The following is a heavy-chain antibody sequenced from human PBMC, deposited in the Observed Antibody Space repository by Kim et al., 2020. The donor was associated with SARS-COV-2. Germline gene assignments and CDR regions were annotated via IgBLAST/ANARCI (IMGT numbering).Heavy chain of an antibody. CDR3: ARGTSYGYFPDY. V-gene: IGHV3-33*01. CDR2: IWYDGSNK. J-gene: IGHJ4*02. D-gene: IGHD5-18*01. CDR1: GFTFSSYG. Sequence: GGSLRLSCAASGFTFSSYGMHWVRQAPGKGLEWVSVIWYDGSNKYYADSVKGRFTISRDNSKNTLYLQMNSLRAEDTAVYYCARGTSYGYFPDYWGQGTLVTVSS.